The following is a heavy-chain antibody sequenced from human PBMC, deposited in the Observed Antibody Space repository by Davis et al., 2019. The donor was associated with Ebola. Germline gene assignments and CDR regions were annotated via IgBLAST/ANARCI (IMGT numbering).Heavy chain of an antibody. Sequence: GESLKISCAASGFAFSSFWMTWVRQAPGKGLEWVANMKPDGTEEYYVDSVKGRFTISRDNAKNSVYLQLVSLRAEDTAVYYCARDPKGYYYGMDVWGQGTTVTVSS. J-gene: IGHJ6*02. CDR1: GFAFSSFW. CDR3: ARDPKGYYYGMDV. CDR2: MKPDGTEE. V-gene: IGHV3-7*03.